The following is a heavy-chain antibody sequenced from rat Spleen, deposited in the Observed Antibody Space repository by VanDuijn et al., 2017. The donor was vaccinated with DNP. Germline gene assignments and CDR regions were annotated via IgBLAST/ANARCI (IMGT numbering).Heavy chain of an antibody. J-gene: IGHJ2*01. V-gene: IGHV2-32*01. Sequence: QVQLEESGPGLVQPSQTLSLTCTVSGFSLTSYHIHWVRQPPGKGLEWMGVIWSNGDTSYSSVLKSRLSISRGTSKSQLFLKRSGLQTEDTATYYCSRGDYSHWGQGRMVTVSS. D-gene: IGHD1-7*01. CDR3: SRGDYSH. CDR2: IWSNGDT. CDR1: GFSLTSYH.